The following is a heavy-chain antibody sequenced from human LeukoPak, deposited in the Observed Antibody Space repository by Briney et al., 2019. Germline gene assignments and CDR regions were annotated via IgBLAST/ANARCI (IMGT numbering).Heavy chain of an antibody. Sequence: GGSLRLSCTASGFTFSNYWMHWVRQAPGKGLVWVSRISNDGSSTYYADSVKGRFTISRDNSKNTLYLQMNSLRAEDTAVYYCARGARGYSYVSFDYWGQGTLVTVSS. CDR1: GFTFSNYW. V-gene: IGHV3-74*01. CDR2: ISNDGSST. CDR3: ARGARGYSYVSFDY. J-gene: IGHJ4*02. D-gene: IGHD5-18*01.